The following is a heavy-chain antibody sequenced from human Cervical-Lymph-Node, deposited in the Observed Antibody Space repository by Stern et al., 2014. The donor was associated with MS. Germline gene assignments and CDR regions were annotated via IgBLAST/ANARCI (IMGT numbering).Heavy chain of an antibody. CDR1: GFSLSSLG. Sequence: VQLVESGGGVVQPGRSLRLSCAASGFSLSSLGMHWVRQAPGRGMEWAAVVSFVGSNKMYGYSVKGRFSISSDNSNNTMYLQMNSLRPEDTAVYYCMGVGVGVDVWGQGTTVIVS. V-gene: IGHV3-30*03. J-gene: IGHJ6*02. CDR3: MGVGVGVDV. CDR2: VSFVGSNK.